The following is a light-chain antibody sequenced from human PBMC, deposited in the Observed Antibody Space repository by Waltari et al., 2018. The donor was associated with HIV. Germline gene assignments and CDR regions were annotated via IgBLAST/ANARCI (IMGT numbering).Light chain of an antibody. V-gene: IGLV3-25*03. CDR2: KDT. CDR3: QSTDTAGTVGV. CDR1: ALPKHY. Sequence: SSELTQPPSMSVSPGQTARITCSGDALPKHYAYWSQQKSGRAPVLIIFKDTYRPSGIPERFSGSTSGTTATLTISDVQAGDEADYYCQSTDTAGTVGVFGGGTKLT. J-gene: IGLJ3*02.